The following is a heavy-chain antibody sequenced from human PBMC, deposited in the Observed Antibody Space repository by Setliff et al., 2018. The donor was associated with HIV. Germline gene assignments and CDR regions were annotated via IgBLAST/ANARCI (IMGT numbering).Heavy chain of an antibody. D-gene: IGHD2-21*02. V-gene: IGHV4-34*01. Sequence: LSLTCAVYGGSFSGYYWSWIRQPPGKGLEWIGEINHSGSTNYNPSLKSRVTISVDTSKNQFSLKLSSVTAADTAVYYCARLSGDYYYFDYWGQGTLVTVSS. CDR1: GGSFSGYY. CDR3: ARLSGDYYYFDY. J-gene: IGHJ4*02. CDR2: INHSGST.